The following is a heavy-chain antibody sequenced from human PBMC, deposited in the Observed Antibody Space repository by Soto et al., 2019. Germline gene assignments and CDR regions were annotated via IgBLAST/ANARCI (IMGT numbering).Heavy chain of an antibody. CDR1: GGSISSYY. D-gene: IGHD6-25*01. V-gene: IGHV4-59*08. J-gene: IGHJ6*03. CDR3: ARQGGGYPDYFYYYMDV. Sequence: QVQLQESGPGLVKPSETLSLTCTVSGGSISSYYWSWIRQPPGKGLEWIGYIYYSGSTNYNPSLKSRVTISVDTSKNQFSLKLSSVTAADTAVSYCARQGGGYPDYFYYYMDVWGKGTTVTVSS. CDR2: IYYSGST.